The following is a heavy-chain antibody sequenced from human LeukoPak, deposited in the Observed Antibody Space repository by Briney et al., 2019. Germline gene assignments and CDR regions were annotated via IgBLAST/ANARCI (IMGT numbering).Heavy chain of an antibody. CDR2: ISSGSTYI. D-gene: IGHD5-18*01. J-gene: IGHJ4*02. CDR1: GFTFNSYG. Sequence: GGSLRLSCAASGFTFNSYGMHWVRQAPGKGLEWVSSISSGSTYIYYADSVKGRFTISRDNAKNSLYLQMNSLRAEDTAVYYCARGYSYGASGFDYWGQGTLVTVSS. CDR3: ARGYSYGASGFDY. V-gene: IGHV3-21*01.